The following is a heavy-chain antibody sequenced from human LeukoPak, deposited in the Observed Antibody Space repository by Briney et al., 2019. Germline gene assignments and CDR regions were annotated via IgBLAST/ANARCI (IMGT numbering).Heavy chain of an antibody. D-gene: IGHD3-10*01. CDR1: GFTFSSYA. J-gene: IGHJ4*02. CDR3: ARVGGVRGVIRDY. CDR2: IYSGGST. V-gene: IGHV3-53*01. Sequence: GGSLRLSCAASGFTFSSYAMHWVRQAPGKGLEWVSVIYSGGSTYYADSVKGRFTISRDNSKNTLYLQMNSLRAEDTAVYYCARVGGVRGVIRDYWGQGTLVTVSS.